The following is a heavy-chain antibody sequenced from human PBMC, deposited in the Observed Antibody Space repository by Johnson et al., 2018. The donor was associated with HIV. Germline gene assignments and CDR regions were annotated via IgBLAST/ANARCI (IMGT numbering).Heavy chain of an antibody. J-gene: IGHJ3*01. CDR2: ISSSGSTI. V-gene: IGHV3-11*04. D-gene: IGHD6-6*01. Sequence: QVQLVESGGGLVKPGGSLRLSCAASGFTFSDYYMSWIRQAPGKGLEWVSYISSSGSTIYYADSVKGRLSISRDNSKNTLYLQMHSLRSEDTAMYYCARDRAILAARPAGAFDVWGPGTMVTVSS. CDR3: ARDRAILAARPAGAFDV. CDR1: GFTFSDYY.